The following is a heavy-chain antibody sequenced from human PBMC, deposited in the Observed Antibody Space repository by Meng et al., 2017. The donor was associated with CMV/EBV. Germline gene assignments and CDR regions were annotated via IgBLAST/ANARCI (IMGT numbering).Heavy chain of an antibody. CDR1: GFTFDDYG. D-gene: IGHD6-19*01. V-gene: IGHV3-7*01. J-gene: IGHJ4*02. CDR3: ARDRTYSSGWYLSGDY. Sequence: GESLKISCAASGFTFDDYGMSWVRQAPGKGLEWVANIKQDGSEKYYVDSVKGRFTISRDNAKNSLYLQMNSLRAEDTAVYYCARDRTYSSGWYLSGDYWGQGTLVTVSS. CDR2: IKQDGSEK.